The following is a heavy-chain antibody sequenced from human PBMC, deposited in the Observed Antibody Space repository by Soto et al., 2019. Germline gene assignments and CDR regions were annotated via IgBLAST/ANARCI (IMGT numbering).Heavy chain of an antibody. CDR3: ARGQHIVVVTARNNWFDP. J-gene: IGHJ5*02. CDR2: INHSGST. V-gene: IGHV4-34*01. Sequence: SETLSLTCAVYGGSFSGYYWSWIRQPPGKGLEWIGEINHSGSTNYNPSLKSRVTISVDTSKNQFSLKLSSVTAADTAVYYCARGQHIVVVTARNNWFDPWGQGTLVTVSS. D-gene: IGHD2-21*02. CDR1: GGSFSGYY.